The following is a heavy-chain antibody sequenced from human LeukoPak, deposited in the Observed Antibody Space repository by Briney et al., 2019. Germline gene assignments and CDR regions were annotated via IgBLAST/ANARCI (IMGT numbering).Heavy chain of an antibody. Sequence: GGSLRLSCAASGFTVSSNYMSWVRQAPGKGLEWVSVIYSGGSTYYADSVKGRFTISRHNSKNTLYLQMNSLRAEDTAVYYCARAKGYNRHWFDPWGQGTLVTVSS. CDR1: GFTVSSNY. D-gene: IGHD1-14*01. CDR3: ARAKGYNRHWFDP. J-gene: IGHJ5*02. CDR2: IYSGGST. V-gene: IGHV3-53*04.